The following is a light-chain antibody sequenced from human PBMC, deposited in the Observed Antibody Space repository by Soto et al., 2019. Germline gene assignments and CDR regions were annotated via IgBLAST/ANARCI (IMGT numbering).Light chain of an antibody. V-gene: IGKV3-15*01. CDR3: QQYDNWPNT. CDR1: QSVSSH. J-gene: IGKJ5*01. Sequence: RVLTQSPATLSMSPGETATRSCRASQSVSSHLAWYQQKPGQAPRLLIYGASSRATEIPGRFSGSWSGTEYTLTISSLQSEDFAVHYSQQYDNWPNTVSQGTRLEIK. CDR2: GAS.